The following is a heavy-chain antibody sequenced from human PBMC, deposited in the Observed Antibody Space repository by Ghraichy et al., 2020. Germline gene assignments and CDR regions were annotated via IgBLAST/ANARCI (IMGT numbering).Heavy chain of an antibody. CDR2: IIPIFGTA. D-gene: IGHD6-19*01. CDR3: ARGRPSSGWLAVDY. V-gene: IGHV1-69*06. Sequence: SVKVSCKASRGTFCSYAIGCVRQAPGQGLEWMGGIIPIFGTANYAQKFQGRVTITADKSTSTAYMELSNLRSEDTAVYYCARGRPSSGWLAVDYWGQGTFVNV. CDR1: RGTFCSYA. J-gene: IGHJ4*02.